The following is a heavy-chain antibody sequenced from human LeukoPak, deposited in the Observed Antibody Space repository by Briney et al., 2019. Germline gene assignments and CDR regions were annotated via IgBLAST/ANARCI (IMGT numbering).Heavy chain of an antibody. CDR2: IYYSGST. D-gene: IGHD3-3*01. CDR3: ARVVWSGYSVYWFDP. J-gene: IGHJ5*02. Sequence: SETLSLTCTVSGGSISSHYWSWIRQPPGKGLEWIGYIYYSGSTNYNPSLKSRVTMSVDTSKNQFSLKLSSVTAADTAVYYCARVVWSGYSVYWFDPWGQGTLVTVSS. CDR1: GGSISSHY. V-gene: IGHV4-59*11.